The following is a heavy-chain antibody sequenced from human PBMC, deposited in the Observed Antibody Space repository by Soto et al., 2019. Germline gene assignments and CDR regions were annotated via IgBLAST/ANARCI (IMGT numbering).Heavy chain of an antibody. J-gene: IGHJ3*02. V-gene: IGHV1-3*01. CDR1: GYTFTSYS. Sequence: ASVKVSCKASGYTFTSYSIHWVRQAPGQRLEWMGWINAGNGNTKYSQKFQGRVTITRDTSASTAYMELSSLRSEDTAVYYCARRRSGYCSGGSCYPPDAFDIWGQGTMVTVSS. CDR3: ARRRSGYCSGGSCYPPDAFDI. D-gene: IGHD2-15*01. CDR2: INAGNGNT.